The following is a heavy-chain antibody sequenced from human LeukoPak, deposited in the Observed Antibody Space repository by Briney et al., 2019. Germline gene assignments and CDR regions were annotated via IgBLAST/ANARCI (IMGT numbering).Heavy chain of an antibody. D-gene: IGHD3-3*01. V-gene: IGHV4-4*07. CDR1: GGSISSYY. CDR2: IYTSGST. J-gene: IGHJ4*02. Sequence: PSETLSLTCTVSGGSISSYYWSWLRQPAGKGLEWIGRIYTSGSTNYNPSLKSRVTMSVDTSKNQFSLKLSSVTAADTAVYYCARERLLEWLLKGVWDYWGQGTLVTVSS. CDR3: ARERLLEWLLKGVWDY.